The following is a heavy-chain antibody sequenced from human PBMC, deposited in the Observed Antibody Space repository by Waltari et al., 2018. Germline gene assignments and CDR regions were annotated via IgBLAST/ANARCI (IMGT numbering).Heavy chain of an antibody. D-gene: IGHD6-19*01. CDR2: MNPNSGNT. CDR1: GYTFTSYD. J-gene: IGHJ5*02. V-gene: IGHV1-8*03. CDR3: ARGYVLTVAGTPITQYNWFDP. Sequence: QVQLVQSGAEVKKPGASVKVSCKASGYTFTSYDINWVRQTTGQGLEWMGWMNPNSGNTGYAQKFQGRVTITRNTSISTAYMELSSLRSEDTAVYYCARGYVLTVAGTPITQYNWFDPWGQGTLVTVSS.